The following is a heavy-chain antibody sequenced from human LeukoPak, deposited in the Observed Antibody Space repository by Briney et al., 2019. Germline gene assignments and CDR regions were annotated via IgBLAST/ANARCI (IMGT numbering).Heavy chain of an antibody. CDR3: ASTHSGYDPPRFDY. CDR1: GYTFTGYY. CDR2: INPNSGGT. Sequence: ASVKVSCKASGYTFTGYYMHWVRQAPGQVLEWMGWINPNSGGTNYAQKFQGRVTMTRDTSISTAYMELSRLRSDDTAVYYCASTHSGYDPPRFDYWGQGTLVTVSS. J-gene: IGHJ4*02. V-gene: IGHV1-2*02. D-gene: IGHD5-12*01.